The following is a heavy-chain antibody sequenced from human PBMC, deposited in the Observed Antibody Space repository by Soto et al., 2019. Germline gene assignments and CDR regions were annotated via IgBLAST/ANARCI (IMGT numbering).Heavy chain of an antibody. J-gene: IGHJ4*02. CDR2: ISGYNDNT. V-gene: IGHV1-18*04. CDR1: GYTFTSYG. D-gene: IGHD2-8*01. CDR3: ARQGYSSNGVCYPEWLFPFDY. Sequence: QVQLVQSGAEVKKPGASVKVSCKASGYTFTSYGISWVRQAPGQGLEWMGWISGYNDNTNYAQTLQGRATMTTDTSTSTAYMELRSLRSDDTAVYFCARQGYSSNGVCYPEWLFPFDYWGQGTLVTVSS.